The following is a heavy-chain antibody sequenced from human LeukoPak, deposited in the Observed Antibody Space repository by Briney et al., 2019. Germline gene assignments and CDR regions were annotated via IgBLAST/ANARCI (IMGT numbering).Heavy chain of an antibody. CDR1: GFTLSDYY. CDR2: ISNSGFTT. Sequence: GGSLRLSCAASGFTLSDYYVSWIRQAPGKGLEWVAFISNSGFTTYYSDSVKGRFTVSRDNAKDSVSLQMNSLRAEDTARYYCAREDSGGNSFDSCGQGAQVTVS. J-gene: IGHJ4*02. V-gene: IGHV3-11*01. CDR3: AREDSGGNSFDS. D-gene: IGHD4/OR15-4a*01.